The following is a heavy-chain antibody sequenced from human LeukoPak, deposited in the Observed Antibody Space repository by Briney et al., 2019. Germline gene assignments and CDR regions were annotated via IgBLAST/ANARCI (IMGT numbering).Heavy chain of an antibody. V-gene: IGHV3-23*01. CDR3: AKDGKLRLGELTLSRSPFGS. CDR1: GFNFTIFP. J-gene: IGHJ4*02. Sequence: GGSLRLSCVASGFNFTIFPMSWVRQAPGEGLQCVSSISGTGGTTYYADSVKGRFTISRDNSNNTLYLQMNSLRAEDTAVYYCAKDGKLRLGELTLSRSPFGSWGQGTRVTVSS. CDR2: ISGTGGTT. D-gene: IGHD3-16*01.